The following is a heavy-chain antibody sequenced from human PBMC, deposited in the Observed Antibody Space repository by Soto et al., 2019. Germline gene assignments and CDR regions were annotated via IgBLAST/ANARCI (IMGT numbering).Heavy chain of an antibody. J-gene: IGHJ4*02. CDR3: ARDEGPTLLRRFDC. Sequence: EVQLVESGGGLVQPGGSLRLSCAASGFTVSNYWMQWVRQVPGKGLVWVSRINRDGSDTSYADFAKGRFTISKDNAKNTVYLQMNGLRAEDTAVYYCARDEGPTLLRRFDCWGQGTLVTVSS. D-gene: IGHD3-10*01. CDR1: GFTVSNYW. V-gene: IGHV3-74*01. CDR2: INRDGSDT.